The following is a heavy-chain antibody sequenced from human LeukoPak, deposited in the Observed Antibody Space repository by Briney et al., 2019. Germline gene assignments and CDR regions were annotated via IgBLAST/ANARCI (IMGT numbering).Heavy chain of an antibody. D-gene: IGHD3-10*01. CDR1: GYTFTSYG. V-gene: IGHV1-18*01. CDR2: ISAYNGNT. J-gene: IGHJ6*02. Sequence: ASVKVSCKASGYTFTSYGISWVRQAPGQGLEWMGWISAYNGNTNYAQKLQGRVTMTTDTSTSTAYMGLRSLRSDDTAVYYCARDGSYYYGSGRHYGMDVWGQGTTVTVSS. CDR3: ARDGSYYYGSGRHYGMDV.